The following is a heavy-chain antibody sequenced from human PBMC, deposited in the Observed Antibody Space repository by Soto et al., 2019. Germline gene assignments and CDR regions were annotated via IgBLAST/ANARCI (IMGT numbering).Heavy chain of an antibody. CDR3: ATYSRSGNYYYYYYMDV. D-gene: IGHD2-15*01. CDR1: GYTLTELS. Sequence: GASVKVSCKVSGYTLTELSMHWVRQAPGKGLEWMGGFDPEDGETIYAQKFQGRVTMTEDTSTDTAYMELSSLRSEDTAVYYCATYSRSGNYYYYYYMDVWGKGTTVTVSS. CDR2: FDPEDGET. J-gene: IGHJ6*03. V-gene: IGHV1-24*01.